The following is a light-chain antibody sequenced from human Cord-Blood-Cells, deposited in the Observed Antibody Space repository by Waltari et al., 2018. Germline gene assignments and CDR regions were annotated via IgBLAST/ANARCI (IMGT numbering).Light chain of an antibody. J-gene: IGKJ4*01. CDR3: QQYYSTPLT. CDR2: WAS. Sequence: DIVMTQPPDSLAVSLGARATINCTSSQSVFYSPNNKNYLAWYQQKPGQPPKLLIYWASTRESGVPDRFSGSGSGTDFTLTISSLQAEDVAVYYCQQYYSTPLTFGGGTKVEIK. V-gene: IGKV4-1*01. CDR1: QSVFYSPNNKNY.